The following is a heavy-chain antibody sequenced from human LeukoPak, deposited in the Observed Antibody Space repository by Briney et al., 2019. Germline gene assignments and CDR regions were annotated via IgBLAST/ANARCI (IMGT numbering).Heavy chain of an antibody. Sequence: GASVKVSCKASGYTFTSYDINWVRQATGQGLEWMGWMNPNSGNTGYAQKFQGRVTMTRNTSISTAYMELSSLRSEDTAVYYCARFLRLGEFSPVIWDYWGQGTLVTVSS. D-gene: IGHD3-16*01. CDR2: MNPNSGNT. CDR1: GYTFTSYD. CDR3: ARFLRLGEFSPVIWDY. J-gene: IGHJ4*02. V-gene: IGHV1-8*01.